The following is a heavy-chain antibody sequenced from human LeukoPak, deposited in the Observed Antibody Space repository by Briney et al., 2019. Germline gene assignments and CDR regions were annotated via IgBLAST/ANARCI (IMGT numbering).Heavy chain of an antibody. CDR2: ISWDGGCT. D-gene: IGHD2-2*01. V-gene: IGHV3-43D*04. CDR3: AKDHCSSTSCYADY. CDR1: GFTFDDYA. Sequence: SGGSLRLSCAASGFTFDDYAMHWVRQAPGKGLEWVSLISWDGGCTYYADSVKGRFTISRDNSKNSLYLQMNSLRAEDTALYYCAKDHCSSTSCYADYWGQGTLVTVSS. J-gene: IGHJ4*02.